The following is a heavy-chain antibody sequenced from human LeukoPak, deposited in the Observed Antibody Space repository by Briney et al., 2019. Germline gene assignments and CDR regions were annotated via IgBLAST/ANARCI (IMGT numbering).Heavy chain of an antibody. Sequence: GGSLRLSCAASGFSFSSHTMHWVRQAPGKGLEFVSAINSNGGAIFYGVSVKDRFTISRDNSKSTLYLQMGSLRVEDMAVYYCARVGDGSSYDFWSQGTLVTVSS. J-gene: IGHJ4*02. V-gene: IGHV3-64*02. D-gene: IGHD5-24*01. CDR2: INSNGGAI. CDR1: GFSFSSHT. CDR3: ARVGDGSSYDF.